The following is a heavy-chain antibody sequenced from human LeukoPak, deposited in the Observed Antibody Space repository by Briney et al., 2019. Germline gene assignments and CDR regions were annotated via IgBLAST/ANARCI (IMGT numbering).Heavy chain of an antibody. CDR3: ASLIRGYSYYGMDV. Sequence: SVKVSCKASGGTFSSYAISWARQAPGQGLEWMGRIIPILGIANYAQKFQGRVTITADKSTSTAYMELSSLRSEDTAVYYCASLIRGYSYYGMDVWGQGTTVTVSS. D-gene: IGHD5-18*01. V-gene: IGHV1-69*04. CDR1: GGTFSSYA. J-gene: IGHJ6*02. CDR2: IIPILGIA.